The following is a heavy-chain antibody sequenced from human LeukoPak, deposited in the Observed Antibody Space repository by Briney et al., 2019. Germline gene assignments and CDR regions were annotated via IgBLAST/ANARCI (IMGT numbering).Heavy chain of an antibody. CDR3: ARDPYYDRYDMDV. Sequence: PSETLSLTCTVSGGSISSGSYYWSWIRQPAGTGLEWIGRIYTSGSTNYNPSLKSRVTISVDTSKNQFSLKLSSVTAADTAVYYCARDPYYDRYDMDVWGQGTTVTVSS. CDR1: GGSISSGSYY. CDR2: IYTSGST. D-gene: IGHD3-3*01. J-gene: IGHJ6*02. V-gene: IGHV4-61*02.